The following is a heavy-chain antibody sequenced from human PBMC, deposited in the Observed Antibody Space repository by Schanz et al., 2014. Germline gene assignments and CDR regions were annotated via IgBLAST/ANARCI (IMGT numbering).Heavy chain of an antibody. D-gene: IGHD1-1*01. CDR1: GLNFDYYG. CDR3: VKDPDKYNWNDVEGMDV. J-gene: IGHJ6*01. CDR2: IGYDGSEK. V-gene: IGHV3-33*06. Sequence: QVQLVESGGGVVQPGRSLRLSCATSGLNFDYYGMNWVRQAPGKGLEWVANIGYDGSEKYYVDSVKGRFIISRDNSKNTLYLQMKSLRVEDTAVYYCVKDPDKYNWNDVEGMDVWGPGTTVTVSS.